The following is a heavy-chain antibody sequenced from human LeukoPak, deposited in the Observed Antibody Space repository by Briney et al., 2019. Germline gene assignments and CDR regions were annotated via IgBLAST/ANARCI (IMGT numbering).Heavy chain of an antibody. CDR1: GFTFDDYA. D-gene: IGHD2-2*01. CDR3: AKGRSSTSDLLYYFDY. CDR2: ISWNSGSI. J-gene: IGHJ4*02. V-gene: IGHV3-9*01. Sequence: GRSLRLSCAASGFTFDDYAMHWVRQAPGKGLEWVSGISWNSGSIGYADSVKGRFTISRDNAKNSLYLQMNSLRAADTALYYCAKGRSSTSDLLYYFDYWGQGTLVTVSS.